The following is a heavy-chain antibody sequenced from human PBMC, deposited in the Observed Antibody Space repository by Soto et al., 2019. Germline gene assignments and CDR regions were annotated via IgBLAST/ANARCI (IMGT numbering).Heavy chain of an antibody. J-gene: IGHJ2*01. CDR2: IYDSGST. Sequence: QLQLRESGPGLVKPSETLSLTCTVSGGSISGGVGGLYYWSWIRQPPGKGLEWIGYIYDSGSTYYNPSINSRVAISVDTSKNQFSLRLSSVTAADSAVYYCAREVIPLTTDWYFDLWGRGTLVTVSS. D-gene: IGHD4-17*01. V-gene: IGHV4-30-4*01. CDR1: GGSISGGVGGLYY. CDR3: AREVIPLTTDWYFDL.